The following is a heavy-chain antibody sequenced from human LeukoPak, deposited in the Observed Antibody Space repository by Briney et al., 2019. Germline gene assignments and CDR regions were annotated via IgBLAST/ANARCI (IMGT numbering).Heavy chain of an antibody. CDR3: ARDLSDYYGSGSYYTTFEY. D-gene: IGHD3-10*01. V-gene: IGHV4-4*02. CDR2: IYHSGST. J-gene: IGHJ4*02. Sequence: PSETLSLTCAVSGGSISSSNWWSWIRQPPGKGLEWIGEIYHSGSTNYNPSLKSRVTISVDKSKTQFSLKLSSVTAADTAVYYCARDLSDYYGSGSYYTTFEYWGQGTLVTVSS. CDR1: GGSISSSNW.